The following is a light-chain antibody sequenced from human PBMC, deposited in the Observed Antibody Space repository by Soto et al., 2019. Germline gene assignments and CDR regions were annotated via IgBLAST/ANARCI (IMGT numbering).Light chain of an antibody. V-gene: IGLV2-14*01. CDR3: SSSADSDPLYV. J-gene: IGLJ1*01. Sequence: QSVLTQPASVSGSPGQSITISCTGTSSDVGAYNYVSWYQQHPGKAPKLLIFEVSSRPSGVSNRFSGSKSGSTASLTISELQAEDEADYYCSSSADSDPLYVLGTGTKATVL. CDR1: SSDVGAYNY. CDR2: EVS.